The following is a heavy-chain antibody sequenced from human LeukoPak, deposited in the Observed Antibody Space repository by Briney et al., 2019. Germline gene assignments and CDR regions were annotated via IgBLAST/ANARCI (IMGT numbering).Heavy chain of an antibody. V-gene: IGHV4-59*08. CDR1: GGSISSYY. CDR2: IYYSGST. Sequence: SETLSLTCTVSGGSISSYYWSWIRQPPGKGLEWIGYIYYSGSTNYNPSLKSRVTISVDTSKNQFSLKLRSVTAADTAVYYCARVDSSSPDSKHYYYYYMDVCGKGTTVTVS. D-gene: IGHD6-6*01. J-gene: IGHJ6*03. CDR3: ARVDSSSPDSKHYYYYYMDV.